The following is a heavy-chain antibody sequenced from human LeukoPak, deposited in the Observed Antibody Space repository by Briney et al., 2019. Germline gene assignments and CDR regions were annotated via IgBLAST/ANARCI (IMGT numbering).Heavy chain of an antibody. D-gene: IGHD4-17*01. Sequence: SETLSLTCTVSGGSISSYYWSWIRQPPGKGLEWIGYIYYSGGTNYNPSPKSRVTISVDTSKNQFSLKLSSVTAADTAVYYCAREEGYGAQVGFDPWGQGTLVTVSS. CDR1: GGSISSYY. CDR3: AREEGYGAQVGFDP. J-gene: IGHJ5*02. CDR2: IYYSGGT. V-gene: IGHV4-59*01.